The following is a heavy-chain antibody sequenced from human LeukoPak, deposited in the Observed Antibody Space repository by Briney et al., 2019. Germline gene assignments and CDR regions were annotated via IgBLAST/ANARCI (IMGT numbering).Heavy chain of an antibody. Sequence: GGSLRLSCAASGFTFRNYAMSWVRQAPGKGLEWVSGISGNGGSTYYADSVKSRFTISRDNSKNTLYLQMNSLRAEDTAVYYCAKEQVEVVIATYFEYWGQGTLVTVSS. CDR3: AKEQVEVVIATYFEY. CDR1: GFTFRNYA. D-gene: IGHD2-21*01. V-gene: IGHV3-23*01. CDR2: ISGNGGST. J-gene: IGHJ4*02.